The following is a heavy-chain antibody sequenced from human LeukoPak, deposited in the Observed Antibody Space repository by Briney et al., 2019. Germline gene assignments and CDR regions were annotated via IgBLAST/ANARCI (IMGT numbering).Heavy chain of an antibody. Sequence: GGSLRLSCAASGFTFSNAWMSWVRQAPGKGLEWVAVISYDGSNKYYADSVKGRFTISRDNSKNTLYLQMNSLRAEDTAVYYCARDVWGGSYFRPYYYYGMDVWGQGTTVTVSS. CDR1: GFTFSNAW. CDR3: ARDVWGGSYFRPYYYYGMDV. V-gene: IGHV3-30*03. CDR2: ISYDGSNK. D-gene: IGHD1-26*01. J-gene: IGHJ6*02.